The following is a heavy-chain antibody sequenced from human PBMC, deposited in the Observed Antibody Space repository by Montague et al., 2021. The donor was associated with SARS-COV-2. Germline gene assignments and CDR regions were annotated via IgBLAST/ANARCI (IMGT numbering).Heavy chain of an antibody. J-gene: IGHJ3*02. D-gene: IGHD2-2*01. Sequence: TLSLTCSVSGDSIGSGGFYCTWIRHLPGKGLEWLGIIYHSGSTYFNPSLKSRLTMSVDTSKQHFSLNLTSVTAADTAVYYCARGGFYDCAATSCTTTDAFGIWGQGTMVTVSS. V-gene: IGHV4-31*03. CDR3: ARGGFYDCAATSCTTTDAFGI. CDR1: GDSIGSGGFY. CDR2: IYHSGST.